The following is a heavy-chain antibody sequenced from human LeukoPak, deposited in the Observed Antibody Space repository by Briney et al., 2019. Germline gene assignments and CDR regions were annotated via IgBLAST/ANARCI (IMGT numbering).Heavy chain of an antibody. Sequence: PSETLSLTCTVSGGSISSYYWSWIRQPPGKGLEWIGYIYYSGSTNYNASLTNRVTISVDTSKNQFSLKLGSVTAADTAVYFCARFGSYSFDSWGQGSLVTVSS. CDR1: GGSISSYY. CDR3: ARFGSYSFDS. J-gene: IGHJ4*02. V-gene: IGHV4-59*01. D-gene: IGHD3-10*01. CDR2: IYYSGST.